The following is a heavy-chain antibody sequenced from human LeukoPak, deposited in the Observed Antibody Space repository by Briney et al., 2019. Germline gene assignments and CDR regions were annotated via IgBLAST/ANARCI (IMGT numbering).Heavy chain of an antibody. CDR2: ITATGGRT. J-gene: IGHJ4*02. CDR1: GFIFSNFA. V-gene: IGHV3-23*01. CDR3: AQDPAGVVIN. D-gene: IGHD3-3*01. Sequence: GGSLRLSCAASGFIFSNFAMSWVRQAPGKGLEWVSTITATGGRTDYADSVKGRFTISRDNSKNTLSLQMNSLRAEDTAMYYCAQDPAGVVINRGQGSLVTVSS.